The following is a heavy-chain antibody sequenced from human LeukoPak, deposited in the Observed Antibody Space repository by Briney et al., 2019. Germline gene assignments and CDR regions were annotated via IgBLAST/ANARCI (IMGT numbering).Heavy chain of an antibody. V-gene: IGHV3-53*01. D-gene: IGHD1-1*01. CDR1: GITASNFY. CDR3: ASSVTTVGAYDY. CDR2: ISNNDVT. J-gene: IGHJ4*02. Sequence: GGSLRLSCAASGITASNFYMMWVRQAPGKGLEWVSYISNNDVTKYADSVRGRLTISRDNSKNILYLQMNSLRVEDTAMCWCASSVTTVGAYDYWGQGAPVTVSS.